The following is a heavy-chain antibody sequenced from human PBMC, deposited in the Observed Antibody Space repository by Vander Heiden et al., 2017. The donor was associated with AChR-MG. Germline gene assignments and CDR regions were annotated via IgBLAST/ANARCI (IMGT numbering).Heavy chain of an antibody. CDR2: IYYGAST. CDR3: ARAKRSRLVYFDY. D-gene: IGHD2-15*01. V-gene: IGHV4-31*03. J-gene: IGHJ4*02. Sequence: QVQLQESGPGLVKPSQTLSLTCTVPGGPFNSGGYYWGWIRQHPGKGLEWIGYIYYGASTYYNPSLKSRLTISLDTSKNQFSLKLSSVTAADTAVYYCARAKRSRLVYFDYWGQGTLVTVSS. CDR1: GGPFNSGGYY.